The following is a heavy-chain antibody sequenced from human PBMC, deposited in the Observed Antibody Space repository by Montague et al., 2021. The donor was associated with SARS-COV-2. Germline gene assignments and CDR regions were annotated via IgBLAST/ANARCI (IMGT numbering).Heavy chain of an antibody. D-gene: IGHD3-16*01. CDR1: SDSVSSGKYY. J-gene: IGHJ4*02. Sequence: SETLSLTCTVSSDSVSSGKYYWTWIRQPPGKGLEWIGYIFYTGSAYYNPSLKSRVTISVDTSNNQFSLKLKSMSAADTAIYYCARVGDYLWVYWGQGILVTVSS. V-gene: IGHV4-61*01. CDR3: ARVGDYLWVY. CDR2: IFYTGSA.